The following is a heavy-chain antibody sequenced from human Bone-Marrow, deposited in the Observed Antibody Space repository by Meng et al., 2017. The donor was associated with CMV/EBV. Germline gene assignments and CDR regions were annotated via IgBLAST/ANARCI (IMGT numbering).Heavy chain of an antibody. CDR3: ARGQHTRYCSSTSCYLFSYYYYGMDV. CDR1: GGSISSYY. CDR2: IYTSGST. D-gene: IGHD2-2*01. Sequence: GSLRLSCTVSGGSISSYYWSWIRQPAGKGLEWIGRIYTSGSTNYNPSLKSRVTMSVDTSKNQFSLKLSSVTAADTAVYYCARGQHTRYCSSTSCYLFSYYYYGMDVWGQGTTVTVSS. J-gene: IGHJ6*02. V-gene: IGHV4-4*07.